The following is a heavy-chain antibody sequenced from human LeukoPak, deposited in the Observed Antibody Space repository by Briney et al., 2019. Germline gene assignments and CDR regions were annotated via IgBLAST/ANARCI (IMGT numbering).Heavy chain of an antibody. D-gene: IGHD5-18*01. V-gene: IGHV3-74*01. CDR3: ARDRGYSQDY. Sequence: GGSLRLSVAASGFTFISNWRHWVRQALGKGLVWVSHVNSAGSSTSYADSVKGRFTISRDNAKNTLYLQMNSLRAEDTAVYYCARDRGYSQDYWGQGTLVTVSS. J-gene: IGHJ4*02. CDR1: GFTFISNW. CDR2: VNSAGSST.